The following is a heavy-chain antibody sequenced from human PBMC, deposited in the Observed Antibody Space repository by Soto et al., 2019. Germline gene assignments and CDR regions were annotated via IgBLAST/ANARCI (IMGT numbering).Heavy chain of an antibody. D-gene: IGHD6-25*01. J-gene: IGHJ4*02. CDR3: AREILRRLRSYFDY. CDR2: INPNSGGT. CDR1: GYTFTGYY. Sequence: ASVKVSCKASGYTFTGYYMHWVRQAPGQGLEWMGWINPNSGGTNYAQKFQGRVTMTRDTSISTAYMELSRLRSDDTAVYYCAREILRRLRSYFDYWGQGTLVTVSS. V-gene: IGHV1-2*02.